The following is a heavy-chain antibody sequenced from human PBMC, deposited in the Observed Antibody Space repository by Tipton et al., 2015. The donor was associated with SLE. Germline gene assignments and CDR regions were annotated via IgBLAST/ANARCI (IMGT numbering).Heavy chain of an antibody. CDR2: ISGSGGST. CDR1: GFTFSSYA. CDR3: AKGESGRIFGVVTPFDY. D-gene: IGHD3-3*02. Sequence: SLRLSCAASGFTFSSYAMSWVRQAPGKGLEWVSAISGSGGSTYYADSVKGRFTISRDNSKNTLYLQMNSLRAEDTAVYYCAKGESGRIFGVVTPFDYWGQGTLVTVSS. J-gene: IGHJ4*02. V-gene: IGHV3-23*01.